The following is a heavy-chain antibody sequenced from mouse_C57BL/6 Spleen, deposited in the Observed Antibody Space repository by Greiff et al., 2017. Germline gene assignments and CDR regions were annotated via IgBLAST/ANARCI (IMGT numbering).Heavy chain of an antibody. CDR2: ISYDGSN. CDR3: ARDPGDY. V-gene: IGHV3-6*01. Sequence: EVKLMESGPGLVKPSQSLSLTCSVTGYSITSGYYWNWIRQFPGNKLEWMGYISYDGSNNYNPSLKNRISITRSTSKNQFFLKLISVTTEDTATYYCARDPGDYWGQGTSVTVSS. CDR1: GYSITSGYY. J-gene: IGHJ4*01.